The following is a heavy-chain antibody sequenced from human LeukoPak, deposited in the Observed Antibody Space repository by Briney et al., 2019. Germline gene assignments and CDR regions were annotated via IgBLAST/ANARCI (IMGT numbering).Heavy chain of an antibody. J-gene: IGHJ5*02. CDR1: GGSISSGGYY. Sequence: PSETLSLTCTVSGGSISSGGYYWSWIRQHPGKGLGWIGYIYYSGSTYYNPSLKSRVTISVDTSKNQFSLKLSSVTAADTAVYYCARGWDTAGTGWFDPWGQGTLVTVSS. V-gene: IGHV4-31*03. CDR3: ARGWDTAGTGWFDP. D-gene: IGHD1-1*01. CDR2: IYYSGST.